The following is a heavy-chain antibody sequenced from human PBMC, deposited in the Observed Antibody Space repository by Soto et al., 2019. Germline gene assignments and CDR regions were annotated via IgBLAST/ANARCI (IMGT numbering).Heavy chain of an antibody. D-gene: IGHD1-26*01. CDR2: ISYDGSNK. V-gene: IGHV3-30-3*01. CDR1: GFTFSSYA. CDR3: ARDRVPWELLYYFDY. J-gene: IGHJ4*02. Sequence: GGSLRLSCAASGFTFSSYAMHWVRQAPGKGLEWVAVISYDGSNKYYADSVKGRFTISRDNSKNTLYLQMNSLRAEDTAVYYCARDRVPWELLYYFDYWGQGTLVTVSS.